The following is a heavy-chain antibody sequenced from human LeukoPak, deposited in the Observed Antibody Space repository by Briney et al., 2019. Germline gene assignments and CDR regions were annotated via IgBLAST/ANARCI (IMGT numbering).Heavy chain of an antibody. CDR1: GGSFSGYY. J-gene: IGHJ4*02. CDR2: INHSGST. D-gene: IGHD5-18*01. V-gene: IGHV4-34*01. CDR3: ARLGWIRLWPYIDY. Sequence: PSETLSLTCAVYGGSFSGYYWSWIRQPPGKGLEWIGEINHSGSTNYNPSLKSRVTISVDTSKNQFSLKLSSVTAADTAVYYCARLGWIRLWPYIDYWGQGTLVTVSS.